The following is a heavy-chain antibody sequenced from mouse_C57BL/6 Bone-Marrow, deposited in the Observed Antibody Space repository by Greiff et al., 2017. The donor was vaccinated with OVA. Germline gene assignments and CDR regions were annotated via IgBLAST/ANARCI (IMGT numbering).Heavy chain of an antibody. J-gene: IGHJ4*01. V-gene: IGHV1-76*01. Sequence: QVQLQQSGAELVRPGASVKLSCKASGYTFTDYYINWVKQRPGQGLEWIARIYPGSGTTYYNEKFKGKATLTAEKSSSTAYMQLSSLTSEGSAVDFCAIGGLLDAMDYWGQGTSVTVSS. CDR3: AIGGLLDAMDY. D-gene: IGHD2-3*01. CDR2: IYPGSGTT. CDR1: GYTFTDYY.